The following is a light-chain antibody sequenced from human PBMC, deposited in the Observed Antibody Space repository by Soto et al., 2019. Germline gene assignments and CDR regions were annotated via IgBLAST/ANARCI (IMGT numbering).Light chain of an antibody. J-gene: IGLJ2*01. CDR2: EVS. V-gene: IGLV2-14*01. CDR3: SSYTTNSTLL. CDR1: SSDVGGYNY. Sequence: QSVLTQPASVSGSPGQSITISCTGISSDVGGYNYVSWYQHHPGKAPKLMIYEVSDQPSGVSNRFSGSKSGNTASLTISGLQAEDEAHYYCSSYTTNSTLLFGGGTKLTVL.